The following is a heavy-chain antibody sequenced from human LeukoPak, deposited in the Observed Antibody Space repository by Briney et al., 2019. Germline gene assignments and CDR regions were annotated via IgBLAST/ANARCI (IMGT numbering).Heavy chain of an antibody. CDR2: IYYSGST. V-gene: IGHV4-59*08. CDR3: AGGGSYYSFYYFDY. D-gene: IGHD1-26*01. Sequence: SETLSLTCTISGDSINGHYWSWIRQPPGKGLEWIGYIYYSGSTNYNPSLKSRVTISVDTSKNQFSLKLSSVTAADTAVYYCAGGGSYYSFYYFDYWGQGTLVTVSS. J-gene: IGHJ4*02. CDR1: GDSINGHY.